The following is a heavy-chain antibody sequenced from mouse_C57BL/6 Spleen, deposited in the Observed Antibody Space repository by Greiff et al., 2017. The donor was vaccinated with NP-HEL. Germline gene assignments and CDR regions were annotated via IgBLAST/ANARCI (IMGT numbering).Heavy chain of an antibody. J-gene: IGHJ3*01. D-gene: IGHD2-4*01. Sequence: QVQLQQSGAELVKPGASVKLSCKASGYTFTEYTIHWVKQRSGQGLEWIGWFYPGRGSIKYNENFQDKATLTADTSSSTVYMELSRLTSDDSAVYFCARHDGLDDYDARAYWGQGTLVTVSP. V-gene: IGHV1-62-2*01. CDR1: GYTFTEYT. CDR3: ARHDGLDDYDARAY. CDR2: FYPGRGSI.